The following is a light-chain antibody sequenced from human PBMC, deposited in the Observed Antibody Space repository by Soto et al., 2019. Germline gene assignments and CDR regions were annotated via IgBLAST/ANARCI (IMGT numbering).Light chain of an antibody. J-gene: IGLJ3*02. CDR1: ARDIGDYNY. CDR3: SSYAGSASWV. CDR2: DVS. V-gene: IGLV2-8*01. Sequence: QSALTQPPSASGSLGHSVTISCTGTARDIGDYNYVAWYQQHPGKAPKFILYDVSERPSGVPLRFSGSKSGNTAFLTVSGLQAEDEANYYCSSYAGSASWVFGGGTQLTVL.